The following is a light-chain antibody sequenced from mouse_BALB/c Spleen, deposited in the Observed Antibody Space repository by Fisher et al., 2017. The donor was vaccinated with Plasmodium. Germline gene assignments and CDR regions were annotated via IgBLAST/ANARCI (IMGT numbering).Light chain of an antibody. CDR3: QQSNSWPLT. Sequence: DIVITQSTATLSVTPGDRVRLSCRASQSISNYLHWYQQKSHESPRLLITYASQSISGIPSRFSGSGSGTDFTLSINSVETEDFGMYFCQQSNSWPLTFGAGTKLELK. J-gene: IGKJ5*01. CDR1: QSISNY. CDR2: YAS. V-gene: IGKV5-45*01.